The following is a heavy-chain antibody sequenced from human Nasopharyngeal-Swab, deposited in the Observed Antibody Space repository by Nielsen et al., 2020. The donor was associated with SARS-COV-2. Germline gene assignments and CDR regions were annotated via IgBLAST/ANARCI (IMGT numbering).Heavy chain of an antibody. Sequence: GESPKISCKASGYSFATYWITWVRQMSGKGLEWMGRIDPSDSYSMYSPSFQGHVTFSADKSTSTAFLEWSSLKASDTAMYYCVGHSSTGTYAFANWGQGTLVTVSS. CDR1: GYSFATYW. CDR3: VGHSSTGTYAFAN. CDR2: IDPSDSYS. D-gene: IGHD1-1*01. J-gene: IGHJ4*02. V-gene: IGHV5-10-1*01.